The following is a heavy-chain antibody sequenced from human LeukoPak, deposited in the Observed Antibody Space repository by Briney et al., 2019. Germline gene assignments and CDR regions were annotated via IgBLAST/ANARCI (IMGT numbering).Heavy chain of an antibody. D-gene: IGHD2-21*02. CDR3: ARALGDDGDY. CDR1: GGSISSGGHY. J-gene: IGHJ4*02. Sequence: SETLSLTCTVSGGSISSGGHYWSWIRQHPGKGLEWIGYIYYSGSTYYNPSLKSRVTISVDTSKNQFSLKLSSVTAADTAVYYCARALGDDGDYWGQGTLVTVSS. CDR2: IYYSGST. V-gene: IGHV4-31*03.